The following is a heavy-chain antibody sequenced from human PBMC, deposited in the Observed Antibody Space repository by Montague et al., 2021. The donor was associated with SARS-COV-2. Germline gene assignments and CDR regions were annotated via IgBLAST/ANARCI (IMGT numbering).Heavy chain of an antibody. V-gene: IGHV4-59*01. CDR1: GDSSRTKY. CDR2: VDNSGGT. Sequence: SETPSLTCSVSGDSSRTKYWSWIRQPPGKGLEWIGYVDNSGGTDYSPSLRSRVTISIDRSKKQFSLRLNSVTTADTAKYYCTTGEGNYGWRYYFDYWGQGTLVTVSS. D-gene: IGHD3-10*01. CDR3: TTGEGNYGWRYYFDY. J-gene: IGHJ4*02.